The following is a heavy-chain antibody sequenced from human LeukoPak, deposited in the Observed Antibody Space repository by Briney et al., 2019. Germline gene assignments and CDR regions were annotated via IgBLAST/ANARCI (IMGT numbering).Heavy chain of an antibody. D-gene: IGHD3-22*01. J-gene: IGHJ3*02. CDR2: INPNSGGT. CDR1: GYTFTSYY. Sequence: ASVKVSCKASGYTFTSYYMHWVRQAPGQGLEWMGRINPNSGGTNYVQKFQGRVTMTRDTSISTAYVELSRLRSDDTAVYYCARDLKVVVITSDAFDIWGQGTMVTVSS. CDR3: ARDLKVVVITSDAFDI. V-gene: IGHV1-2*06.